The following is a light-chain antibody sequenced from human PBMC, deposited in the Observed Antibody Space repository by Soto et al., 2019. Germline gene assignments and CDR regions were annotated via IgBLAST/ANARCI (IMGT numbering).Light chain of an antibody. J-gene: IGKJ5*01. CDR1: QSISSW. V-gene: IGKV1-5*01. CDR2: DAS. CDR3: QQYNSYSLT. Sequence: DIQMTQSPSTLSASVGDRVTITCRASQSISSWLAWYQQKPGKDPKLLIYDASSLESGVPSRFSGSGSGTEFTLTISSLQPDDFATYYCQQYNSYSLTFGQGTRLEIK.